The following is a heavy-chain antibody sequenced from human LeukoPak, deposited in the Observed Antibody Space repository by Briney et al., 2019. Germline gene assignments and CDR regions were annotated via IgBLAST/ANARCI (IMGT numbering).Heavy chain of an antibody. V-gene: IGHV3-30*18. CDR2: ISHDERNI. CDR1: AFTFRNYA. D-gene: IGHD2-2*01. Sequence: QPGGSLRLSCAASAFTFRNYAMHWVRQAPGKGLEGVAVISHDERNIFYADSVKGRFTISRDNSKNTLYLQMNSLRAEDTAVYYCAKDRTGLLVVPAALDYWGQGTLVTVSS. CDR3: AKDRTGLLVVPAALDY. J-gene: IGHJ4*02.